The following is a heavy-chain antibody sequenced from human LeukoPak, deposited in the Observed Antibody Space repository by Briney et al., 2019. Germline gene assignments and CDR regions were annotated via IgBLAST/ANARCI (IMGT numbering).Heavy chain of an antibody. CDR1: GYSFTSYR. CDR3: ARLNGDSHEDYYYMDV. J-gene: IGHJ6*03. V-gene: IGHV5-51*01. CDR2: IYPGDSDT. D-gene: IGHD3-10*01. Sequence: GESLKISCKGSGYSFTSYRIGWVRQMPGKGLEWMGIIYPGDSDTRYSPSFQGQVTISADKSISTAYLQWSSLKASDTAMYYCARLNGDSHEDYYYMDVWGKGTTVTVSS.